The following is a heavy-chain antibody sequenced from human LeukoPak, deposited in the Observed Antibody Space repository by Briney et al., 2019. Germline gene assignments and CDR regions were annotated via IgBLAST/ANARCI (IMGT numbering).Heavy chain of an antibody. CDR1: GFTFSSYA. CDR3: AKGTVTLPGYYYYYYGMDV. J-gene: IGHJ6*02. V-gene: IGHV3-23*01. D-gene: IGHD4-11*01. Sequence: PGGSLRLSCAASGFTFSSYAMSWVRQAPGKGLEWVSAISGSGGSTYYADSVKGRFTISRDNSKNTLYLQMNSLRAEDTAVYYCAKGTVTLPGYYYYYYGMDVWGQGTTVTVSS. CDR2: ISGSGGST.